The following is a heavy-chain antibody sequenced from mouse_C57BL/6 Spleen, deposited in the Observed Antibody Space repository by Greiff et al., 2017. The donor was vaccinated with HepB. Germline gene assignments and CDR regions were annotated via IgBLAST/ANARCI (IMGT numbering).Heavy chain of an antibody. D-gene: IGHD3-2*02. CDR2: IDPSDSYT. Sequence: QVQLQQPGAELVKPGASVKLSCKASGYTFTSYWMQWVKQRPGQGLEWIGEIDPSDSYTNYNQKFKGKATLTVDTSSSTAYMQLSSLTSEDSAVYYCARSETAQATYLDYWGQGTTLTVSS. CDR3: ARSETAQATYLDY. CDR1: GYTFTSYW. J-gene: IGHJ2*01. V-gene: IGHV1-50*01.